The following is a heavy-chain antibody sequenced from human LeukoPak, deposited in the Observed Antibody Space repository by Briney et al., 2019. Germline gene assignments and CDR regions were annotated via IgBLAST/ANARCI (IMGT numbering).Heavy chain of an antibody. CDR3: ARGLGYCSSTSCFNWFDP. J-gene: IGHJ5*02. D-gene: IGHD2-2*01. Sequence: SETLSLTCTVSGGSISSGDYYWSWIRQPPGKGLAWIGYIYYSGSTYYNPSLKSRVTISVDTSKNQFSLKLSSVTAADTAVYYCARGLGYCSSTSCFNWFDPWGQGTLVTVSS. CDR1: GGSISSGDYY. CDR2: IYYSGST. V-gene: IGHV4-30-4*01.